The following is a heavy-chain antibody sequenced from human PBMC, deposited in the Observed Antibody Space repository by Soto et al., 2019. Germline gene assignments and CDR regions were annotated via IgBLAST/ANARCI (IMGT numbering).Heavy chain of an antibody. CDR2: FTGSGDST. V-gene: IGHV3-23*01. Sequence: PGGSLRLSCAASGFIVSSYGMSWVRQGPGKGLEWVSGFTGSGDSTSCADSVKGRFTISRDNSKNTLHLQMNSLRAEDTAIYYCATLRVCSGGNCYGIDYWGQGTLVTVSS. D-gene: IGHD2-15*01. CDR1: GFIVSSYG. J-gene: IGHJ4*02. CDR3: ATLRVCSGGNCYGIDY.